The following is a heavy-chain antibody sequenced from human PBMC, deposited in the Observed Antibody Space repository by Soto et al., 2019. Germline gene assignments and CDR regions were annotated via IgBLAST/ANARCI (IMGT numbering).Heavy chain of an antibody. V-gene: IGHV1-8*01. CDR1: GYSFTSYD. CDR2: MNPNSGNT. Sequence: ASVKVSCKASGYSFTSYDINWVRQATGQGLEWMGWMNPNSGNTGYAQKFQGRVTMTRNTSISTAYMELSSLRSEDTAVYYCARLDDYSNYESDYYYYRDVWGKGTTVTVSS. J-gene: IGHJ6*03. CDR3: ARLDDYSNYESDYYYYRDV. D-gene: IGHD4-4*01.